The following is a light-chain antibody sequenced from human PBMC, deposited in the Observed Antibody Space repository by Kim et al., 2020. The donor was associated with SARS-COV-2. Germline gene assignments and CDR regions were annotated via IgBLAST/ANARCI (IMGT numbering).Light chain of an antibody. J-gene: IGLJ2*01. CDR2: EDN. Sequence: KTVTISCTGSSGSIASNYVQWYQQRPGSAPTTVIYEDNQSPPGVPDRFSGSIDSSSNSASLTIAGLKTEDEADYYCQSYDSSNHVVFGGGTQLTVL. CDR3: QSYDSSNHVV. V-gene: IGLV6-57*02. CDR1: SGSIASNY.